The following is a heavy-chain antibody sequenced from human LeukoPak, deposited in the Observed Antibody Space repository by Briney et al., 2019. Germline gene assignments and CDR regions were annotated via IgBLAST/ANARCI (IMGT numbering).Heavy chain of an antibody. J-gene: IGHJ4*02. D-gene: IGHD2-21*01. V-gene: IGHV3-7*04. CDR3: VRGDWYFES. CDR2: INRDGSEK. CDR1: GFYYRDSR. Sequence: GGSLRLSRGTSGFYYRDSRMTWVRQGPGKGLQWVANINRDGSEKHFLDSVEGRFTISRDNARKSLYLQMSSLRPQDTAVYFCVRGDWYFESWGQGTLVTVSS.